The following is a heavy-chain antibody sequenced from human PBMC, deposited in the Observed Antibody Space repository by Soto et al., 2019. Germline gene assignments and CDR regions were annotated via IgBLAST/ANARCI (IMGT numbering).Heavy chain of an antibody. CDR1: GGSISSGGYY. CDR3: ARVCGGDCHYGMDV. V-gene: IGHV4-31*03. Sequence: QVQLQESGPGLVKPSQTLSLTCTVSGGSISSGGYYWSWIRQHPWKGLEWIGYIYYSGSTYYNPSLKSRVTISVDTSKNQFSLKLSSVTDADTAVYYCARVCGGDCHYGMDVWGQGTTVTVSS. CDR2: IYYSGST. J-gene: IGHJ6*02. D-gene: IGHD2-21*02.